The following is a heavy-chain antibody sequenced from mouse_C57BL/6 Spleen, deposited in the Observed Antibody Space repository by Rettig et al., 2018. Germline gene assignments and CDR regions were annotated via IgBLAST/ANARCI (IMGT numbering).Heavy chain of an antibody. CDR2: IYPRAVST. Sequence: QVQLQQSDAELVKPGASVKISCKVSGYTFTDHTIHWMKQRPEQGLEWIGYIYPRAVSTKYNEKFKGKATLTADKSSSTAYMQLNSLTSEDSAGYFCAREGSNSYWYFDVWGTGTTVTVSS. CDR3: AREGSNSYWYFDV. D-gene: IGHD4-1*01. V-gene: IGHV1-78*01. J-gene: IGHJ1*03. CDR1: GYTFTDHT.